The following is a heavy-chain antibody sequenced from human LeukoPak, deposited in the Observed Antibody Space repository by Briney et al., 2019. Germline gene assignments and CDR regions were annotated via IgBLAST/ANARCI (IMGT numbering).Heavy chain of an antibody. CDR2: ISSSGSTI. J-gene: IGHJ6*02. V-gene: IGHV3-48*03. Sequence: PGGSLRLSCAASGFTFSSYEMSWVRQAPGKGLEGFSYISSSGSTIYYADSVKGRFTISRDKAKNPLYLQMNSLRAEDTAVYYCARDSATTDYYYYGMDVWGQGTTVTVSS. CDR3: ARDSATTDYYYYGMDV. CDR1: GFTFSSYE. D-gene: IGHD5-12*01.